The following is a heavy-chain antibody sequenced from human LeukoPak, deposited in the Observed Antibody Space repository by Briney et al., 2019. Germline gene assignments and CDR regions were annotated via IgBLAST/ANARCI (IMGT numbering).Heavy chain of an antibody. Sequence: ASVKVSCKASGYTFTSYGISWVRQAPGQGLEWMGWISAYNGNTNYAQKLQGRVSMTTDTSTSTAYMELRSLRSDDTAVYYCARMVVAAMNWFDPWRQGPLVPVSS. CDR2: ISAYNGNT. CDR1: GYTFTSYG. J-gene: IGHJ5*02. D-gene: IGHD2-15*01. CDR3: ARMVVAAMNWFDP. V-gene: IGHV1-18*01.